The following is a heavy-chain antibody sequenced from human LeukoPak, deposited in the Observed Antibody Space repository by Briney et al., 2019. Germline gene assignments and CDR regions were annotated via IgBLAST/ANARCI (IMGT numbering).Heavy chain of an antibody. CDR1: GGSISSYY. Sequence: SETLSFTCTVSGGSISSYYWSWIRQPPGKELEWIGYIYTSGSTNYNPSLKSRVTISVDTSKNQFSLKLSSVTAADTAVYYCARRSYYYDSSYYFDYWGQGTLVTVSS. V-gene: IGHV4-4*09. J-gene: IGHJ4*02. CDR2: IYTSGST. D-gene: IGHD3-22*01. CDR3: ARRSYYYDSSYYFDY.